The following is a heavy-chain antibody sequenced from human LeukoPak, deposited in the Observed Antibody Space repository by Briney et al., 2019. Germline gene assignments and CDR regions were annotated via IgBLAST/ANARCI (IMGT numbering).Heavy chain of an antibody. D-gene: IGHD3-9*01. V-gene: IGHV1-8*02. CDR3: ARSPFDWLFHYYMDV. CDR1: GYTFTYYD. Sequence: GASVKVSCKASGYTFTYYDINWVRQATGQGLEWMGWMNPNSGNTGYAQKFQGRVTMTRNTSISTAYMELSSLRSEDTAVYYCARSPFDWLFHYYMDVWGKGTTVTISS. CDR2: MNPNSGNT. J-gene: IGHJ6*03.